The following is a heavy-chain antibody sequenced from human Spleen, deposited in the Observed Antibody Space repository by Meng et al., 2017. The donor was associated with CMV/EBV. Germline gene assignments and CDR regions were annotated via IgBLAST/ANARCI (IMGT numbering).Heavy chain of an antibody. CDR2: INHSGST. J-gene: IGHJ5*02. V-gene: IGHV4-34*01. Sequence: QVRLHQGGPGPLKPSETLSLTCACKGGSFSGYYWSWLRQTPGKGLEWIGEINHSGSTNYNPSLKSRVTISVDTSKNQFSLKLSSVTAADTAVYYCARGPTARRKAWFDPWGQGTLVTVSS. CDR1: GGSFSGYY. D-gene: IGHD6-25*01. CDR3: ARGPTARRKAWFDP.